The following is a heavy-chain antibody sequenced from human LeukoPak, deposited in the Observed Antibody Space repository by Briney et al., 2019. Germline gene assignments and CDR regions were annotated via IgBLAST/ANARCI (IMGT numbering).Heavy chain of an antibody. CDR2: ISAYNGNT. V-gene: IGHV1-18*01. D-gene: IGHD3-22*01. J-gene: IGHJ4*02. CDR3: ARDSLYYYDSSGYYYTPFFDY. Sequence: GASVKVSCKASGYTFTNYGISWVRQAPGQGLEWMGWISAYNGNTNYAQKLQGRVTMTTDTSTSTAYMELRSLRSDDTAVYYCARDSLYYYDSSGYYYTPFFDYWGQGTLVTVSS. CDR1: GYTFTNYG.